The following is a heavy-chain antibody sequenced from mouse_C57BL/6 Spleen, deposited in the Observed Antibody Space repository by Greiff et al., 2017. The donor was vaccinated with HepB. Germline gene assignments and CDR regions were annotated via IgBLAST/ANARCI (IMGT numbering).Heavy chain of an antibody. J-gene: IGHJ3*01. V-gene: IGHV6-3*01. CDR2: IRLKSDNYAT. CDR1: GLTFSNYW. CDR3: TGGSTWFAY. Sequence: EVKLVESGGGLVQPGGSMKLSCVASGLTFSNYWMNWVRQSPEKGLEWVAQIRLKSDNYATHYAESVKGRFTISRDDSKSSVYLQMNNLRAEDTGIYYCTGGSTWFAYWGQGTLVTVSA.